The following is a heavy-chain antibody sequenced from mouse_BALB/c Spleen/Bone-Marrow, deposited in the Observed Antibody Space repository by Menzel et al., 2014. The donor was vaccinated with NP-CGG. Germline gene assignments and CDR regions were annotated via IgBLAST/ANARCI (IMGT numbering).Heavy chain of an antibody. CDR2: ISYSGST. CDR3: ARSADWYFDV. V-gene: IGHV3-2*02. J-gene: IGHJ1*01. CDR1: GYSITSDYA. Sequence: VQLQQSGPGLVKASQSLSLTCTVTGYSITSDYAWNWIRQFPGNKLEWMDYISYSGSTSYNPSLKSRISTTRDTSKNQFFLQLNSVTAEDTATYYCARSADWYFDVWGAGTPGTAPS.